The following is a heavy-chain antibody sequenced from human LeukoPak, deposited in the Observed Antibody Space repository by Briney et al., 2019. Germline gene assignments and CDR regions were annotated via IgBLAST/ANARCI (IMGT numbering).Heavy chain of an antibody. CDR3: ARPPLNYYDSSGWDY. CDR2: ISAYNGNT. V-gene: IGHV1-18*01. D-gene: IGHD3-22*01. CDR1: GGTLSSYA. Sequence: ASVKVSCKASGGTLSSYAISWVRQAPGQGLEWMGWISAYNGNTNYAQKLQGRVTMTTDTSTSTAYMELRSLRSDDTAVYYCARPPLNYYDSSGWDYWGQGTLVTVSS. J-gene: IGHJ4*02.